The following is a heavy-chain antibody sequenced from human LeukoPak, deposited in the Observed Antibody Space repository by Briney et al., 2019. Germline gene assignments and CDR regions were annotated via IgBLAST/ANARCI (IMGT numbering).Heavy chain of an antibody. Sequence: PGGSLRLSCAASGFTFDDYAMHWVRQAPGKGLEWVSLISWDGGSTYYADSVKGRFTISRDNSKNSLYLQMNSLRAEDTALYYCAKGDSSGYSYYMGVWGKGTTVTVSS. V-gene: IGHV3-43D*03. CDR2: ISWDGGST. CDR3: AKGDSSGYSYYMGV. D-gene: IGHD3-22*01. J-gene: IGHJ6*03. CDR1: GFTFDDYA.